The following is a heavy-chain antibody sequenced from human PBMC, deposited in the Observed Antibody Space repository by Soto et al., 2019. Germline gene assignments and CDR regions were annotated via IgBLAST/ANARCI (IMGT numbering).Heavy chain of an antibody. Sequence: GGSLSLSCVASGFSLSNYNMNWVRQAPGKGLEWVPYITDSSDTVHYADSVRGRFTISRDNAESSLYLQMNSLRDEDTAVYFCARDFGHGYYLDYWGRGTLVTVSS. D-gene: IGHD3-3*01. CDR2: ITDSSDTV. V-gene: IGHV3-48*02. CDR3: ARDFGHGYYLDY. J-gene: IGHJ4*02. CDR1: GFSLSNYN.